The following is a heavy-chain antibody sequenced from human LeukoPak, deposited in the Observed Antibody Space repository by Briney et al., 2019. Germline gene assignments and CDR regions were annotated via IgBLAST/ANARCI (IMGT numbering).Heavy chain of an antibody. Sequence: GGSLRLSCAASGFTFSSYNMNWVRQAPGKGLEWVSCITSSSSYIYYADSVKGRFTISRDNAKNSLYLQMNSLRAEDTALYYCARGRYSGSYLLDYWGQRTLVTVSS. CDR1: GFTFSSYN. V-gene: IGHV3-21*01. CDR3: ARGRYSGSYLLDY. CDR2: ITSSSSYI. J-gene: IGHJ4*02. D-gene: IGHD1-26*01.